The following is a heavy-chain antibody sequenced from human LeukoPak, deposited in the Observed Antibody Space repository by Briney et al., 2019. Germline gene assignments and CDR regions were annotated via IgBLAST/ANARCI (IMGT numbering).Heavy chain of an antibody. CDR2: ISSNGGST. V-gene: IGHV3-64D*06. CDR1: VFTFSRYA. Sequence: GSLRLSCSASVFTFSRYAMHWVRQAPGKVLEYVSAISSNGGSTYYADSVKGRFTISRDNSKNTPHLQMSSLRAEDTAVYYCARDFGPYGMDVLGQGTTVTVSS. CDR3: ARDFGPYGMDV. D-gene: IGHD3-16*01. J-gene: IGHJ6*02.